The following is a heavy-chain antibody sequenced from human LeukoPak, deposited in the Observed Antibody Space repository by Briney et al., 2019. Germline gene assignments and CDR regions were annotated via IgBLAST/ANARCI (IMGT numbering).Heavy chain of an antibody. CDR1: GYTFTSYG. J-gene: IGHJ2*01. V-gene: IGHV1-18*01. CDR3: ARDLGDGYNSPRYFDL. CDR2: ISAYNGNT. Sequence: GASVKVSCKASGYTFTSYGISWVRQAPGQGLEWMGWISAYNGNTNYAQKLQGRVTMTTDTSTSTAYMELRSLRSDDTAVYYCARDLGDGYNSPRYFDLWGRGTLVTVSS. D-gene: IGHD5-24*01.